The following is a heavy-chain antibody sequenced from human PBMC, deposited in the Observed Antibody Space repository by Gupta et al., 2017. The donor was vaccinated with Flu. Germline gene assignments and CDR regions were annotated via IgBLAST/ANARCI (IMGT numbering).Heavy chain of an antibody. CDR1: GFTFSSYS. Sequence: EVQLVESGGGLVKPGGSLRLSCAASGFTFSSYSMNWVRQAPGKGLEWVSSISSSSSYIYYADSVKGRFTISRDNAKNSLYLQMNSLRAEDTAVYYCARDCYYDSSGYVPGWFDPWGQGTLVTVSS. J-gene: IGHJ5*02. CDR2: ISSSSSYI. V-gene: IGHV3-21*01. D-gene: IGHD3-22*01. CDR3: ARDCYYDSSGYVPGWFDP.